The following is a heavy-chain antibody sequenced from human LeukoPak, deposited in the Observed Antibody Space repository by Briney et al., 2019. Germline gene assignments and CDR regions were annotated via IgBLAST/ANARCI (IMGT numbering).Heavy chain of an antibody. V-gene: IGHV4-59*02. D-gene: IGHD1-1*01. J-gene: IGHJ4*02. Sequence: SETLSLTCSVSGASVSTEYWSWFRQPPGRRLECIGYIYDRGATDYNPSLNSRVTVSVDTSKNRFSLNLRSVTAADTAVYYCARTTRAGLHDYWGPGTLVTVSS. CDR1: GASVSTEY. CDR3: ARTTRAGLHDY. CDR2: IYDRGAT.